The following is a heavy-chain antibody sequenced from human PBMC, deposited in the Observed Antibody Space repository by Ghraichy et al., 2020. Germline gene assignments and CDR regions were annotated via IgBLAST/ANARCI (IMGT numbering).Heavy chain of an antibody. CDR2: IIPIFGTA. CDR1: GGTFSSYA. CDR3: ARSDILTGYYRPNWFDP. Sequence: SVKVSCKASGGTFSSYAISWVRQAPGQGLEWMGGIIPIFGTANYAQKFQGRVTITADKSTSTAYMELSSLRSEDTAVYYCARSDILTGYYRPNWFDPWRQGTLVTVSS. J-gene: IGHJ5*02. V-gene: IGHV1-69*06. D-gene: IGHD3-9*01.